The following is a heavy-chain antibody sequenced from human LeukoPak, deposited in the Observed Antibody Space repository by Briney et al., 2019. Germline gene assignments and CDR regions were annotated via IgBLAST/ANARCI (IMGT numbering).Heavy chain of an antibody. Sequence: GGSLRLSCAASGFTFLRYAMSGVRQARAKGVAWVSYISSNINTIYYENFVKGRVTISKGNAKKSLVLEMNSLRDEDTGVYYCARGGYGANDDAFDIWGQGTMVTVCS. J-gene: IGHJ3*02. CDR3: ARGGYGANDDAFDI. CDR1: GFTFLRYA. D-gene: IGHD4-23*01. CDR2: ISSNINTI. V-gene: IGHV3-48*02.